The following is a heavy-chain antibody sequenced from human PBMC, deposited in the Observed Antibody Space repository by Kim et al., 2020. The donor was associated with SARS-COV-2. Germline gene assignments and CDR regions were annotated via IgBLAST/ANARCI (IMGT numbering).Heavy chain of an antibody. V-gene: IGHV4-39*01. D-gene: IGHD2-21*02. CDR3: ARLRIVVVTAIPYFDY. Sequence: SLKNRVTLSVDTSKSPFSLKLSSVTAADTAVYYCARLRIVVVTAIPYFDYWGQGTLVTVSS. J-gene: IGHJ4*02.